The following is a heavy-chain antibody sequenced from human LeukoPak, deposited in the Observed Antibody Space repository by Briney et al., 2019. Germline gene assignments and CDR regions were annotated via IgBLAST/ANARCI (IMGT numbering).Heavy chain of an antibody. V-gene: IGHV4-61*01. Sequence: PSETLPLTCTVSRGSVSSGNYYWSRIRQPPGKGLEWIGYIYDSGSTNYNPSLKSRVTISVDTSKNQFSLKLTFVTAADTAVYYCASVWLSLGYYFEYWGQGTLVTVSS. J-gene: IGHJ4*02. CDR1: RGSVSSGNYY. D-gene: IGHD3-22*01. CDR3: ASVWLSLGYYFEY. CDR2: IYDSGST.